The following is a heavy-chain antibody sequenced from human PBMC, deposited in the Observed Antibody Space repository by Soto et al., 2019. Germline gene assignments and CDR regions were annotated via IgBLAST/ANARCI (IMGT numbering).Heavy chain of an antibody. CDR2: IYYSGST. D-gene: IGHD4-17*01. Sequence: SETLSLTCTVPGGSISSYYWSWIWQPQGKGLEWIGYIYYSGSTNYNPSLKSRVTISVDTSKNQFSLKLSSVTAADTAVYYCARVTVTTTDYYYYYMDVWGKGTTVTVSS. CDR3: ARVTVTTTDYYYYYMDV. J-gene: IGHJ6*03. CDR1: GGSISSYY. V-gene: IGHV4-59*01.